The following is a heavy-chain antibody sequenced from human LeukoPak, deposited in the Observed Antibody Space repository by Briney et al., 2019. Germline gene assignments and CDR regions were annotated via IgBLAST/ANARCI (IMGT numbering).Heavy chain of an antibody. D-gene: IGHD6-25*01. J-gene: IGHJ4*02. CDR2: IYYTGST. Sequence: KASETLSLTCTVSGGSISSSTYYWGWLRQPPGKGLEWSVSIYYTGSTYYNPSVKSRITISVDTYKDQFSLNLSSVTAADTAVYYCARQGGEIAATGRHFDYWGQGTLVTVSS. V-gene: IGHV4-39*01. CDR1: GGSISSSTYY. CDR3: ARQGGEIAATGRHFDY.